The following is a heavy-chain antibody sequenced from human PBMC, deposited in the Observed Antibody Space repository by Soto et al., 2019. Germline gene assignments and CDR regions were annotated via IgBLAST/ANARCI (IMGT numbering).Heavy chain of an antibody. CDR3: ARSDSSGYYFWFEP. J-gene: IGHJ5*02. D-gene: IGHD3-22*01. V-gene: IGHV1-18*01. CDR2: ISAYNGNT. CDR1: GYTFTSYG. Sequence: GASVKVSCKASGYTFTSYGISWVRQAPGQGLEWMGWISAYNGNTNYAQKLQGRVTMTTDTSTSTAYMELRSLRSDDTSVYYCARSDSSGYYFWFEPWGKGSLVTVNS.